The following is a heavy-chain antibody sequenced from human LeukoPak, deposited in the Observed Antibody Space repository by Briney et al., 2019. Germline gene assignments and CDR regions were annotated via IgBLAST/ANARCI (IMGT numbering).Heavy chain of an antibody. V-gene: IGHV3-30-3*01. Sequence: PGGSLRLSCAASGFTFSSYAMHWVRQAPGKGLEWVAVISYDGSNKYYADSVKGRFTISRDNSKNTLYLQMNSLRAEDTAVYYCARVVGATIDYWGQGTLVTVSS. CDR2: ISYDGSNK. CDR1: GFTFSSYA. D-gene: IGHD1-26*01. J-gene: IGHJ4*02. CDR3: ARVVGATIDY.